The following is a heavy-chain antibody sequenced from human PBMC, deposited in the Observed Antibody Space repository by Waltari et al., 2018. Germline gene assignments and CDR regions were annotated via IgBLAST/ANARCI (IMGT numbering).Heavy chain of an antibody. CDR2: ISDSGVIT. CDR1: GGKAIRYG. J-gene: IGHJ4*02. D-gene: IGHD3-22*01. V-gene: IGHV3-23*01. CDR3: ARHLYSIDYLALGN. Sequence: EGKTLESGGGWAQPGGTLRLGGRDTGGKAIRYGMSWVRQAPGKVLEWFSSISDSGVITTYADSVKGRFTVSRHNSKTTVFLQLNSLRAEDTAIYYCARHLYSIDYLALGNWGQGTLVTVSS.